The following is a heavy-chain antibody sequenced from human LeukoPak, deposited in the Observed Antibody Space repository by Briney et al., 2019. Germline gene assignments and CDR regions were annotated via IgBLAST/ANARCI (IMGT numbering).Heavy chain of an antibody. D-gene: IGHD3-10*01. V-gene: IGHV1-46*01. CDR2: INPSGGST. CDR1: GYTFTSYY. CDR3: ARDRGEVLLWFGELPGNY. Sequence: ASVKVSCKASGYTFTSYYIHWVRQAPGQGLEWMGIINPSGGSTSYAQKFQGRLTMTRDSSTSTVYMELSRLRSDDTAVYYCARDRGEVLLWFGELPGNYWGQGTLVTVSS. J-gene: IGHJ4*02.